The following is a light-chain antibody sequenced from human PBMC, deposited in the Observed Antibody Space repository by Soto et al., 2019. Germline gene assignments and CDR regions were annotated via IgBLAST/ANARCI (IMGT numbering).Light chain of an antibody. CDR3: QQTHTFPLT. CDR2: AAS. Sequence: DIPMTQSPSSVSASVGDRVTITCRASQGISSWLAWFQQKPGTAPKLLIYAASTLQGGVPSRFSGSGSGTDFTLTISSLQPEDFATYYCQQTHTFPLTFGGGTKVEIK. V-gene: IGKV1D-12*01. J-gene: IGKJ4*01. CDR1: QGISSW.